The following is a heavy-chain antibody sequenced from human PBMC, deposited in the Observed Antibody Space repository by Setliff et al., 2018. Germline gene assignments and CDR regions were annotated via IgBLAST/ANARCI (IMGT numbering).Heavy chain of an antibody. CDR3: ARVSEAAAAGFDY. D-gene: IGHD6-13*01. CDR2: IIPIFGTA. Sequence: EASVKVSCKASGGTFNNYALSWVRQAPGQGLEWMGGIIPIFGTANYAQKFQGRVTITADESTSTAYMELSSLRSEDTAVYYCARVSEAAAAGFDYWGQGTLVTVSS. V-gene: IGHV1-69*13. CDR1: GGTFNNYA. J-gene: IGHJ4*02.